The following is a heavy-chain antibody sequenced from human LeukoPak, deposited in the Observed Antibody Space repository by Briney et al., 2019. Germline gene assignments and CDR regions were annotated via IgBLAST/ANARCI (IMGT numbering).Heavy chain of an antibody. Sequence: SETLSLTCTVSGGSISSYYWSWIRPPPGKGLEWIGYILYSGTTNSNPSLKSRVTISVDTSKNQISLKLSSVTAADTAVYYCARMGGYSGYATHWGQGTLVTVSS. CDR2: ILYSGTT. V-gene: IGHV4-59*08. CDR1: GGSISSYY. J-gene: IGHJ4*02. D-gene: IGHD5-12*01. CDR3: ARMGGYSGYATH.